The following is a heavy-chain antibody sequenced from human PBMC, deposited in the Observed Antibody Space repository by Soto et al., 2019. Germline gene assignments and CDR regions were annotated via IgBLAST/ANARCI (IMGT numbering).Heavy chain of an antibody. V-gene: IGHV4-4*07. D-gene: IGHD6-19*01. J-gene: IGHJ4*02. CDR1: GVSISSYY. Sequence: SETLSLTCTVSGVSISSYYWSWIRQPAGKGLEWIGRSYSSGNTDYNPSLKSRVSMSADTSTNQFSLKLNSVTAADTALYYCVLGSGWQDMDYGGQGTLVTVFS. CDR2: SYSSGNT. CDR3: VLGSGWQDMDY.